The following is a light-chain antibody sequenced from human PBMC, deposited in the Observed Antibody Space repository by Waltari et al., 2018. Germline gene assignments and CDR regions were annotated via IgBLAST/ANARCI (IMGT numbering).Light chain of an antibody. CDR3: SSYTTSATWV. CDR2: DVS. Sequence: QSALTQPASVSGSPGQSITLPCTGTNRDVGAYQDVLWYQQNPGKAPKLIIFDVSRRPSGVSYRFSGSKSGSTASLTISGLQAGDEADYYCSSYTTSATWVFGGGTRVAVL. V-gene: IGLV2-14*03. J-gene: IGLJ3*02. CDR1: NRDVGAYQD.